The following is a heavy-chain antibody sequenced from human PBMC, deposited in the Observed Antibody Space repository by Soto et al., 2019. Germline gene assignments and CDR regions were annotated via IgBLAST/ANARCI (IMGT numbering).Heavy chain of an antibody. CDR1: GGTFSSYA. Sequence: ASVKVSCKASGGTFSSYAISWVRQAPGQGLEWMGGIIPIFGTANYAQKFQGRVTITADESTSTAYMELSSLRSEDTAVYYCARDDSSSWSRTYYYYYGMDVWGQGTTVTVSS. CDR3: ARDDSSSWSRTYYYYYGMDV. CDR2: IIPIFGTA. D-gene: IGHD6-13*01. V-gene: IGHV1-69*13. J-gene: IGHJ6*02.